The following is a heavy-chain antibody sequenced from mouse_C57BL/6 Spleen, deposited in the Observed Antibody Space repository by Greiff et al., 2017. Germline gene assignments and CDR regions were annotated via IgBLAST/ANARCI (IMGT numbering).Heavy chain of an antibody. V-gene: IGHV2-9-1*01. CDR1: GFSLTSYA. Sequence: VHLVESGPGLVAPSQSLSITCTVSGFSLTSYAISWVRQPPGKGLEWLGVIWTGGGTNYNSALKSRLSISKDNSKSQVFLKMNSLRTEDTARYYCARNGDYYGSSYWDYWGQGTTLTVSS. J-gene: IGHJ2*01. CDR2: IWTGGGT. D-gene: IGHD1-1*01. CDR3: ARNGDYYGSSYWDY.